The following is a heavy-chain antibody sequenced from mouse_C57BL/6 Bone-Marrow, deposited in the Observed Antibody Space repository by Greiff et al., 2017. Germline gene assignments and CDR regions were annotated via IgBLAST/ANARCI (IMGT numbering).Heavy chain of an antibody. V-gene: IGHV14-4*01. Sequence: EVQLQQSGAELVRPGASVKLSCTASGFNIKDDYMNWVKQRPEQGLEWIGWIGPENGYTEYASKFQGKGTITADPSSNTSYLQLSSLTSEDTAVYYLTTERVRTTGYWGQGTTLTVSS. D-gene: IGHD1-1*01. J-gene: IGHJ2*01. CDR1: GFNIKDDY. CDR2: IGPENGYT. CDR3: TTERVRTTGY.